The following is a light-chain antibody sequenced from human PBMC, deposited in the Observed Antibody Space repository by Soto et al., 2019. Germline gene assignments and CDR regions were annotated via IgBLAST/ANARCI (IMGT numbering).Light chain of an antibody. Sequence: AVVTQEPSLTVSPGGTVTLTCGSSTGAVTNGHYPYWSQQKPGQAPRTLIYDTTNRHSWTPARFSGPLLGGKAALTLSGAQPEDEAEYYCLLSYNGPYVFGTGTKVTVL. CDR2: DTT. CDR3: LLSYNGPYV. V-gene: IGLV7-46*01. CDR1: TGAVTNGHY. J-gene: IGLJ1*01.